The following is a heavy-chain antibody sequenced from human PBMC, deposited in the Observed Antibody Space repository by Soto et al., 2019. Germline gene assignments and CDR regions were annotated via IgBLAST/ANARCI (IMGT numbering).Heavy chain of an antibody. CDR2: ISYDGSNK. V-gene: IGHV3-30*18. CDR3: AKGGGSYGMDV. J-gene: IGHJ6*02. D-gene: IGHD1-26*01. CDR1: GFTFSSYG. Sequence: QVQLVASGGGVVQPGRSLRLSCAASGFTFSSYGMHWVRQAPGKGLEWVAVISYDGSNKYYADSVKGRFTISRDNSKNTLYLQMNSLRAEDTAVYYCAKGGGSYGMDVWGQGTTVTVSS.